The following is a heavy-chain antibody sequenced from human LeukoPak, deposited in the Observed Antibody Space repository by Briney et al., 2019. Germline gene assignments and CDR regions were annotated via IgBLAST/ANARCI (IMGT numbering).Heavy chain of an antibody. Sequence: PGGSLRLSCAASGFTFSTYNMNWVRQAPGKGLEWVSSITSSSSYIYYADSVKGRFTISRDNAKNSLYLQMNSLRAEDAAVYYCAREVTPYYWGQGTLVTVSS. D-gene: IGHD4-23*01. CDR1: GFTFSTYN. CDR3: AREVTPYY. V-gene: IGHV3-21*01. CDR2: ITSSSSYI. J-gene: IGHJ4*02.